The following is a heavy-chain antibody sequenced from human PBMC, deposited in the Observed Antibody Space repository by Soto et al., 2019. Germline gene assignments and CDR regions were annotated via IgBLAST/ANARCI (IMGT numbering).Heavy chain of an antibody. D-gene: IGHD3-3*01. V-gene: IGHV1-18*04. CDR2: INPYNGNT. CDR3: ARNLLRFLEWPPVDAFDI. J-gene: IGHJ3*02. CDR1: GYTFTGYY. Sequence: ASVKVSCKASGYTFTGYYMHWVRQAPGQGLEWMGWINPYNGNTNYAQKLQGRVTMTTDTSTSTAYMELRSLRSDDTAVYYCARNLLRFLEWPPVDAFDIWGQGTMVTVSS.